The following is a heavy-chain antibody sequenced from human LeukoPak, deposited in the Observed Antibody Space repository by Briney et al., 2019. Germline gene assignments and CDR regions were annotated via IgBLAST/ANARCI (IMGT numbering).Heavy chain of an antibody. D-gene: IGHD2-15*01. CDR1: GFTFSDYY. CDR3: ARRYCSAGICYSGFDY. V-gene: IGHV3-11*06. CDR2: ISSSSIYT. J-gene: IGHJ4*02. Sequence: GGSLRLSCAASGFTFSDYYISWIRQAPGKGLEWVSSISSSSIYTNYADSVKGRFTISRDNAKNSLFLQINNLRAEDTAVHYCARRYCSAGICYSGFDYWGQGTLVTVSS.